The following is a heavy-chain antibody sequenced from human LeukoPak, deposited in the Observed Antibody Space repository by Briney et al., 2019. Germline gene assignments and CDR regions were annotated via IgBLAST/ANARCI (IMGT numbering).Heavy chain of an antibody. J-gene: IGHJ4*02. Sequence: SVKVSCKASGGTFSSYALSWVRQAPGQGLELMGRIIPIVDIANYTQNFQGRVTITADKSTSTAYMELRSLGSEDTAVYYCARAWFGELYYFDYWGQGTLVTVSS. D-gene: IGHD3-10*01. CDR3: ARAWFGELYYFDY. V-gene: IGHV1-69*04. CDR2: IIPIVDIA. CDR1: GGTFSSYA.